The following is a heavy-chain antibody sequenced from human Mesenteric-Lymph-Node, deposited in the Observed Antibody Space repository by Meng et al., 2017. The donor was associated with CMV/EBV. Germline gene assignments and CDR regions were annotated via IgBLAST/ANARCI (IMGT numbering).Heavy chain of an antibody. V-gene: IGHV3-66*02. CDR1: GFYISTHY. J-gene: IGHJ6*03. CDR2: IGGGGET. CDR3: ARDRPSMVRELNRYHSMDV. Sequence: GESLKISCAASGFYISTHYMTWVRQAPGKGLEWVAVIGGGGETHYADSVKDRFTVSIDNSKNTLYLQMNSLRLEDTAVYYCARDRPSMVRELNRYHSMDVWGQGTTVTVSS. D-gene: IGHD3-10*01.